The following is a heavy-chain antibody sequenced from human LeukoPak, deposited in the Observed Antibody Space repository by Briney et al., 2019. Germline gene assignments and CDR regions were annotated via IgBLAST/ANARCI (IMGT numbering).Heavy chain of an antibody. CDR3: AKGSRNNWFDP. CDR2: ISGSGGST. Sequence: GGSLRLSCAASGFTFSSYAMSWVRQTPGKGLEWVSAISGSGGSTYYADSVKGRFTISGDNSKNTLYLQMNSLRAEDTAVYYCAKGSRNNWFDPWGQGTLVTVSS. CDR1: GFTFSSYA. J-gene: IGHJ5*02. V-gene: IGHV3-23*01.